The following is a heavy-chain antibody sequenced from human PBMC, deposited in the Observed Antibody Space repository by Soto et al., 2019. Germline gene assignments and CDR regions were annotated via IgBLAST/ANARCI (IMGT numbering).Heavy chain of an antibody. Sequence: ASVKVSCKASGGTFSSYTISWVRQAPGQGLEWMGRINPIRGITNYAQKLQGWVTMTRDTSISTAYMELSRLRSDATAVYFCARATAAGTLDWFDPWGQGTLVTVSS. CDR3: ARATAAGTLDWFDP. J-gene: IGHJ5*02. CDR2: INPIRGIT. V-gene: IGHV1-2*04. D-gene: IGHD6-13*01. CDR1: GGTFSSYT.